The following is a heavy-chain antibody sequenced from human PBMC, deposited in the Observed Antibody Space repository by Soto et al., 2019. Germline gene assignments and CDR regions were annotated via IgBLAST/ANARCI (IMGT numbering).Heavy chain of an antibody. CDR3: ARGENDAFDI. Sequence: EVQLVESGGGLVQPGGSLRLSCAASGFTVSDNYMSWVRQAPGKGLDWVSVLYAGGSTEYADSVKGRFTISRHNSQNTLYLQMNSLRAEDTAVYYCARGENDAFDIWGQGTMVTVSP. CDR1: GFTVSDNY. CDR2: LYAGGST. J-gene: IGHJ3*02. V-gene: IGHV3-53*04.